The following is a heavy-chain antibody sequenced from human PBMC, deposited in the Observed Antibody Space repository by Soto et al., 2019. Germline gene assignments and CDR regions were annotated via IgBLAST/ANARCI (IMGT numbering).Heavy chain of an antibody. J-gene: IGHJ4*02. CDR2: IWYDGSNK. CDR3: ARDRRYSFNFDY. V-gene: IGHV3-33*01. Sequence: PGGSLRLSCAASGFTFSSYGMHWVRQAPGKGLEWVAVIWYDGSNKYYADSVKGRFTISRDNSKNTLYLQMNSLRAEDTAVYYCARDRRYSFNFDYWGQGTLVTVSS. D-gene: IGHD5-18*01. CDR1: GFTFSSYG.